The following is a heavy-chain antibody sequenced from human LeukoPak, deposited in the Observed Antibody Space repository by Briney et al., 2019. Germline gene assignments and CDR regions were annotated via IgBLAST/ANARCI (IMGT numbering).Heavy chain of an antibody. D-gene: IGHD6-19*01. CDR2: INSNSGGT. CDR3: ARGVAMANTGYYFDY. CDR1: GYTFTGYY. V-gene: IGHV1-2*06. J-gene: IGHJ4*02. Sequence: SVKVSCKASGYTFTGYYFHWVRQAPGQGLEWMGRINSNSGGTNYVQKFQGRVTMTRDTSISTAYMELRGLRSDDTAVYYCARGVAMANTGYYFDYWGQGTLVTVSS.